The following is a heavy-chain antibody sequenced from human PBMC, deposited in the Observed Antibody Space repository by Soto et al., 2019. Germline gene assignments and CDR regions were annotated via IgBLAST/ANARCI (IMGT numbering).Heavy chain of an antibody. Sequence: EAQLVESGGGLVKPGGSLRLSCVVSGFTLNKAWMSWVHQAPGKGLEWVGQIKSETSGGTTDYAAPVRGRFSISRDNARNTVYLQMNSLRAEDTAVYYGARGRLYYYDSCDYLGRGTLVTVSS. D-gene: IGHD3-22*01. CDR3: ARGRLYYYDSCDY. CDR2: IKSETSGGTT. CDR1: GFTLNKAW. J-gene: IGHJ4*02. V-gene: IGHV3-15*05.